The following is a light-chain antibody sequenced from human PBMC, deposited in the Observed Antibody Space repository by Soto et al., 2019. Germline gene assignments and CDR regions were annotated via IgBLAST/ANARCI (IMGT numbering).Light chain of an antibody. J-gene: IGKJ4*01. CDR1: QSVSSY. CDR3: QQRSNWPLR. Sequence: EIVLTQSPANLSLSPGERATLSCRASQSVSSYLAWYQQKPGQAPRLLIYDASNRATGIPARFSGSGSGTDFTLTISSLEPEDFAVYYCQQRSNWPLRFGGGTKVEIK. V-gene: IGKV3-11*01. CDR2: DAS.